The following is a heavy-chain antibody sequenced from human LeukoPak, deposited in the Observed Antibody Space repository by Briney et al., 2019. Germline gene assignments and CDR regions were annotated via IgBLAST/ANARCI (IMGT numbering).Heavy chain of an antibody. CDR3: ARAPTYSGSHS. CDR2: IYYSGRT. CDR1: GGSISNGGYY. Sequence: PSQTLSLTCTVSGGSISNGGYYWSWIRQHPGKGREWIGYIYYSGRTYYNPSPKSRVNISVDTSRNQFSLKLNSVTAADTAVYYCARAPTYSGSHSWGEGTLVSVSS. J-gene: IGHJ4*02. V-gene: IGHV4-31*03. D-gene: IGHD1-26*01.